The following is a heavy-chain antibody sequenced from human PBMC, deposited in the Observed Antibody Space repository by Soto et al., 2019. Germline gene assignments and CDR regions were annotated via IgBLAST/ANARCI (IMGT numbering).Heavy chain of an antibody. CDR3: AASTVFRLAY. CDR1: SASISSNHW. CDR2: IYHSGST. V-gene: IGHV4-4*02. Sequence: QVQLQESGPGLVKPSGTLSLTCAVSSASISSNHWWSWVRQPPGQGLEWIGEIYHSGSTNYNPSLKSRVTISIDTSKNQVSLTLTSVTAADTAVYFCAASTVFRLAYWGQGTLVTVSS. D-gene: IGHD4-17*01. J-gene: IGHJ4*02.